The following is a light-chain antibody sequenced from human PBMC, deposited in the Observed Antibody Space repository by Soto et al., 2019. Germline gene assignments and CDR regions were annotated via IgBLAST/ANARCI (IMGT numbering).Light chain of an antibody. V-gene: IGKV3-15*01. J-gene: IGKJ3*01. CDR1: QSVGTD. CDR2: GAS. CDR3: HQYNDWPLFT. Sequence: IGMTQSPATLSLSPGERATLSCRASQSVGTDLAWYQQKPGQAPRRLIYGASTRATGIPASFSGSGSGTEFTLTITSLQSEDLAGYYCHQYNDWPLFTFGPGTKVEIK.